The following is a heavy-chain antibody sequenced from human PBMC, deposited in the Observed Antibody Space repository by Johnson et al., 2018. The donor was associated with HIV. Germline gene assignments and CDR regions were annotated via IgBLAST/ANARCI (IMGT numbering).Heavy chain of an antibody. Sequence: QVQLVESGGGVVRPGGSLRLSCAASGFTFDDHGMSWVRQAPGKGLEWVAVISYDGSNKYYADSVKGRFTISRDNSKNTLYLQMNSLRAEDTAVYYCASPGVKDFWSGQDAFDIWGQGTMVTVSS. D-gene: IGHD3-3*01. J-gene: IGHJ3*02. CDR3: ASPGVKDFWSGQDAFDI. CDR2: ISYDGSNK. V-gene: IGHV3-30*03. CDR1: GFTFDDHG.